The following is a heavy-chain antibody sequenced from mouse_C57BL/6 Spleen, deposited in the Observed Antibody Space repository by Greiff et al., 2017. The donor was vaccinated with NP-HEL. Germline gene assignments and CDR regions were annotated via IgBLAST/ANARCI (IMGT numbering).Heavy chain of an antibody. J-gene: IGHJ4*01. D-gene: IGHD2-1*01. V-gene: IGHV1-26*01. CDR3: AREDYYGNYGGYAMDY. Sequence: VQLKQSGPELVKPGASVKISCKASGYTFTDYYMNWVKQSHGKSLEWIGDINPNNGGTSYNQKFKGKATLTVDKSSSTAYMELRSLTSEDSAVYYCAREDYYGNYGGYAMDYWGQGTSVTVSS. CDR1: GYTFTDYY. CDR2: INPNNGGT.